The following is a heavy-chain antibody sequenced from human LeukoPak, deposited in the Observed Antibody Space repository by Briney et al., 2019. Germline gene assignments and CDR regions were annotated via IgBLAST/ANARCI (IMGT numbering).Heavy chain of an antibody. CDR2: MNPNSGNT. Sequence: ASVKVSCKASGYTFTGYYMHWVRQAPGQGLEWMGWMNPNSGNTGYAQKFQGRVTMTRNTSISTAYMELSSLRSEDTAVYYCARGLNWLVRGGVLDAFDIWGQGTMVTVSS. V-gene: IGHV1-8*02. D-gene: IGHD3-10*01. CDR1: GYTFTGYY. CDR3: ARGLNWLVRGGVLDAFDI. J-gene: IGHJ3*02.